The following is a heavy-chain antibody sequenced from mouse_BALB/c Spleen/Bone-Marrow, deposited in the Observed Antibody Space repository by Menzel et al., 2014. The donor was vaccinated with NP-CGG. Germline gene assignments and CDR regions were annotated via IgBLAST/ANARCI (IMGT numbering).Heavy chain of an antibody. V-gene: IGHV5-6-5*01. D-gene: IGHD1-1*01. J-gene: IGHJ3*01. CDR2: ISRGGTT. CDR3: ARNYYGTFAY. CDR1: GFTFSSYA. Sequence: EVKLQESGGGLVKPGGSLKLSCAASGFTFSSYAMSWVRQTPVKRLEWVASISRGGTTYYPDSVKGRFTISRDNARNILYLQMSGQRSEDTAMYYCARNYYGTFAYWGQGTLVTVSA.